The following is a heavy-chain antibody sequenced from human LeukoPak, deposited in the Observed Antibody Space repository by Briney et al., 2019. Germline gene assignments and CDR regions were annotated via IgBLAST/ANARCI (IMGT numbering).Heavy chain of an antibody. CDR1: GFTFSSYE. Sequence: PGGSLSLSCAASGFTFSSYEMNWVRQAPGKGLEWVSYISSSGSTIYYADSVKGRFTISRDNAKNSLYLQMNSLRAEDTAVYYCARELAALPSYNYMDVWGNGTTVTVSS. J-gene: IGHJ6*03. CDR3: ARELAALPSYNYMDV. D-gene: IGHD6-6*01. V-gene: IGHV3-48*03. CDR2: ISSSGSTI.